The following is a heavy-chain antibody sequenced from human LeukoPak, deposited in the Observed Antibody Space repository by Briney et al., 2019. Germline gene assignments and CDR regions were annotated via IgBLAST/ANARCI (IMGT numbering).Heavy chain of an antibody. CDR1: GIIFSSYT. Sequence: GGSLRLSCAASGIIFSSYTMDWVRQAPGKGLEWVSYISSSGQTKFYADSVGGRFIISKDNAKKSLYLQMNSLRGEDTAVYYCVAGYSGYESDYWGQGTLVTVSS. J-gene: IGHJ4*02. CDR3: VAGYSGYESDY. CDR2: ISSSGQTK. V-gene: IGHV3-48*04. D-gene: IGHD5-12*01.